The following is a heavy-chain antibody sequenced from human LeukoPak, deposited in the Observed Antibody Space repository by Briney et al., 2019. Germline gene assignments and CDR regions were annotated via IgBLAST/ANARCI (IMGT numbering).Heavy chain of an antibody. J-gene: IGHJ4*02. V-gene: IGHV3-23*01. D-gene: IGHD3-22*01. CDR1: GFTFSSYA. CDR2: ISGSGGST. CDR3: AKDGITYYYDSSGSQGVDY. Sequence: GGSLRLSCAASGFTFSSYAMSWVRQAPGKGLEWASAISGSGGSTYYADSVKGRFTISRDNSKNTLYLQMNSLRAEDTAVYYCAKDGITYYYDSSGSQGVDYWGQGTLVTVSS.